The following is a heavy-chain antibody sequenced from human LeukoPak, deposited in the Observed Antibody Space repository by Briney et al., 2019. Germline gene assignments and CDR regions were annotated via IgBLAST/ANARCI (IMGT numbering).Heavy chain of an antibody. CDR1: GYAFTGYY. CDR2: INPNSGGT. CDR3: ARDTVTPGDYYYGMDV. D-gene: IGHD4-17*01. Sequence: ASVKVSCKASGYAFTGYYMHWVRQAPGQGLEWMGWINPNSGGTNYAQKFQGRVTMTRDTSISTAYMELSRLRSDDTAVYYCARDTVTPGDYYYGMDVWGQGTTVTVSS. J-gene: IGHJ6*02. V-gene: IGHV1-2*02.